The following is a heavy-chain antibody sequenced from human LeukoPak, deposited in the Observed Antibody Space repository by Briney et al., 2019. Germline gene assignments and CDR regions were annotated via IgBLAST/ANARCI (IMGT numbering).Heavy chain of an antibody. CDR2: INPNSGGT. J-gene: IGHJ5*02. CDR1: GYTFTGYY. CDR3: ARVIAVAEWWFDP. V-gene: IGHV1-2*02. Sequence: GASVTVSCTASGYTFTGYYMHWVRQAPGQGLEWMGWINPNSGGTNYAQKFQGRVTITTDESTSTAYMELSSLRSEDTAVYYCARVIAVAEWWFDPWGQGTLVTVSP. D-gene: IGHD6-19*01.